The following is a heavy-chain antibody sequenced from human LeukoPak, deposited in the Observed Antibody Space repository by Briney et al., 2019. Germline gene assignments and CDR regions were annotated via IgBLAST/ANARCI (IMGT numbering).Heavy chain of an antibody. J-gene: IGHJ5*02. Sequence: ASVKVSCKASGYTFTGYYMHWVRQAPGQGLEWMGWINPNSGGTNYAQKFQGRVTMTRDTSISTAYMELSRLRSDDTAVYYCARANSLYCSSTSCYPIGFDPCGQGTLVTVSS. CDR3: ARANSLYCSSTSCYPIGFDP. V-gene: IGHV1-2*02. CDR1: GYTFTGYY. D-gene: IGHD2-2*01. CDR2: INPNSGGT.